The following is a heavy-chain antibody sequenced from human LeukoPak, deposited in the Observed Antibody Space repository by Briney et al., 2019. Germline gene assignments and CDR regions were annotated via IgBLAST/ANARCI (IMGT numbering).Heavy chain of an antibody. Sequence: SVKVSCKASGGTFSSYAISWVRQAPGQGLEWMGGIIPIFGTANYAQKFQGRVTITTDESTSTAYMELSSLRSEDTAVYYCARSGLKRNYPNLNNWFDPWGQGTLVTVSS. CDR2: IIPIFGTA. V-gene: IGHV1-69*05. CDR3: ARSGLKRNYPNLNNWFDP. J-gene: IGHJ5*02. D-gene: IGHD1-7*01. CDR1: GGTFSSYA.